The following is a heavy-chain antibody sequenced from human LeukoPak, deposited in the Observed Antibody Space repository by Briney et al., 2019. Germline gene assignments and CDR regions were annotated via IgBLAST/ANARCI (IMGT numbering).Heavy chain of an antibody. Sequence: PGRSLRLSCAASGFTFDDYAMHWVRQAPGKGLEWVSGISWNSGSIGYADSVKGRFTISRDNAKNSLYLQMNSLRAEDTALYYCAKDSYSSGWYDFDYWGQGTLVTVSS. CDR1: GFTFDDYA. J-gene: IGHJ4*02. CDR3: AKDSYSSGWYDFDY. V-gene: IGHV3-9*01. CDR2: ISWNSGSI. D-gene: IGHD6-13*01.